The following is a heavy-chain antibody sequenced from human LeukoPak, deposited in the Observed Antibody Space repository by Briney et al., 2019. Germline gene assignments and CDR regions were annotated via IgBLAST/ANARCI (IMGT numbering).Heavy chain of an antibody. CDR3: SKDQGELLTTDYFDY. CDR2: ISGSGGST. J-gene: IGHJ4*02. V-gene: IGHV3-23*01. Sequence: GGSLRLSCAASGFTFSSYAMSWVRQAPGKGLEWVSAISGSGGSTYYADSVKGRFTISRDNSKNTLYLQMNSLRAEDTAVYYLSKDQGELLTTDYFDYWGQGTLVTVSS. D-gene: IGHD1-26*01. CDR1: GFTFSSYA.